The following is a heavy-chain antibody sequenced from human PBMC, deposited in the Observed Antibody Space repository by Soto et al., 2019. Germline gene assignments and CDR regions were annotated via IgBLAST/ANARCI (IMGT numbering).Heavy chain of an antibody. CDR1: GYSIGSASY. V-gene: IGHV4-38-2*01. J-gene: IGHJ6*02. CDR2: IYHSGTT. Sequence: SETLSLTCAVSGYSIGSASYWGWIRQSPGKGLEWMGNIYHSGTTYYNPSLDSRVTISVDTSNNHFSLKLNSVSAADTAVYYCARAFYGGYAAYYYGMDVWGQGTTVTVSS. D-gene: IGHD4-17*01. CDR3: ARAFYGGYAAYYYGMDV.